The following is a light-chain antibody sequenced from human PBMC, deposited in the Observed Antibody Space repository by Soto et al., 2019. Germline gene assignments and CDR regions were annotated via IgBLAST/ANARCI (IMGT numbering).Light chain of an antibody. CDR1: HDITNY. Sequence: IQMTQSPLFLSASVGDRVTITCQARHDITNYLNWYQQKPGKAPKLLIYDASMLATGVPSRFSGGGSGTHFTLTMSSLHREDVATYYCQQHDGFPYIFGPGTKLEIK. J-gene: IGKJ2*01. CDR3: QQHDGFPYI. CDR2: DAS. V-gene: IGKV1-33*01.